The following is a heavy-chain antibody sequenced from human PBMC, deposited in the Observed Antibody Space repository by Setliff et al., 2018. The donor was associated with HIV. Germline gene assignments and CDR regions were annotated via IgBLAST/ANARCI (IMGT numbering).Heavy chain of an antibody. D-gene: IGHD5-12*01. CDR2: IHNSGTT. CDR1: DASITADTFY. Sequence: PSETLSLTCTVSDASITADTFYWNWLRQPPGKGPEWIGYIHNSGTTHYNPAFESRLIISLDMSNNRFSLRLNSVTAADTAVYYCASDISPDDGYNRLHYFDYWGQGTLVTVS. CDR3: ASDISPDDGYNRLHYFDY. J-gene: IGHJ4*02. V-gene: IGHV4-30-4*08.